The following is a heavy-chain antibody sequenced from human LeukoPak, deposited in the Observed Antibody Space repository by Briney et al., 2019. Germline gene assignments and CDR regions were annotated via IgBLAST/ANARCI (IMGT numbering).Heavy chain of an antibody. CDR3: ARRGEI. CDR2: IYSSGNT. J-gene: IGHJ3*02. V-gene: IGHV4-4*07. D-gene: IGHD3-10*01. CDR1: GGSISSYY. Sequence: SETLSLTCTVSGGSISSYYWNWIRQPAGKGLEWIGRIYSSGNTDYNPSLKSRVTMSVDTSKNQFSLKLSFVTAADTAVYFCARRGEIWGQGTMVTVSS.